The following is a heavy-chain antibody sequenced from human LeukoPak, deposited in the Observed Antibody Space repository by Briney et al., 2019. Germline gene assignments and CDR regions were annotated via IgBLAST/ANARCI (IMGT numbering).Heavy chain of an antibody. J-gene: IGHJ3*02. V-gene: IGHV3-64*01. CDR3: ARGGSYLSAFDI. Sequence: GGSLRLSCAASGFTFSSYEMNWVRQAPGKGLEYVSAISSNGGSTYYANSVKGRFTISRDNSKNTLYLQMNSLRAEDTAVYYCARGGSYLSAFDIWGQGTMVTVSS. CDR1: GFTFSSYE. D-gene: IGHD1-26*01. CDR2: ISSNGGST.